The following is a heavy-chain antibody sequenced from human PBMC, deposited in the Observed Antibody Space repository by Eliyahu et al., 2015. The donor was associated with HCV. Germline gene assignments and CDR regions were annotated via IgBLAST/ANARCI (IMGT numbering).Heavy chain of an antibody. CDR2: IYYSGST. D-gene: IGHD3-9*01. J-gene: IGHJ5*02. Sequence: QVQLQESGPGLVKPSQTLSLXCTXXGGSISSGGYYWSXXXXHPGKGLEWIGYIYYSGSTYYNPSLKSRVTISVDTSKNQFSLKLSSVTAADTAVYYCARGGTFYDILTGYLSSLSLNWFDPWGQGTLVTVSS. CDR3: ARGGTFYDILTGYLSSLSLNWFDP. CDR1: GGSISSGGYY. V-gene: IGHV4-31*03.